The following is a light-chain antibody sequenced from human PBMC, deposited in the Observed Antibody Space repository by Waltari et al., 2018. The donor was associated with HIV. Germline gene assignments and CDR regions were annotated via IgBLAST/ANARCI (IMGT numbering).Light chain of an antibody. J-gene: IGLJ2*01. Sequence: QSALTQPASVSGSPGQSITISCTGTSSDVGGYNYVYWHQQHPGKAPQLMIYEVSNRPSGVSNRFSGSKSDNTASLTISGLQAEDEADYYCSSYTSSSTVVFGGGTKLTVL. CDR3: SSYTSSSTVV. CDR1: SSDVGGYNY. V-gene: IGLV2-14*01. CDR2: EVS.